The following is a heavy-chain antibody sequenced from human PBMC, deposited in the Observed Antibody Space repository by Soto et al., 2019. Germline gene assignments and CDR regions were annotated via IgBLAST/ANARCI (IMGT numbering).Heavy chain of an antibody. Sequence: QVQLVQSGAEVKKPGSSVKVSCKASGGTFSSYTISWVRQAPGQGLEWMGRIIPILGIANYAQKFQGRVTXXAXKXXSTAYMELSSLRSEDTAVYYCARVEMATNSNWFDPWGQGTLVTVSS. CDR2: IIPILGIA. CDR1: GGTFSSYT. J-gene: IGHJ5*02. D-gene: IGHD5-12*01. CDR3: ARVEMATNSNWFDP. V-gene: IGHV1-69*02.